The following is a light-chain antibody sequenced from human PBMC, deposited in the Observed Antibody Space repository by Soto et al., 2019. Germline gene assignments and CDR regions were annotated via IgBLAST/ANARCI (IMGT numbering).Light chain of an antibody. V-gene: IGKV1-39*01. Sequence: DIQMAQSPSSLSSSVGDRFTITCRASQIVTTYLHWYQQKAGEAPKLLIYAISNLQSGVSSRFSGSGSGTDFSLTINTLQPEDFATYYCQQGYSTPWTFGQGTKVDIK. CDR3: QQGYSTPWT. CDR1: QIVTTY. CDR2: AIS. J-gene: IGKJ1*01.